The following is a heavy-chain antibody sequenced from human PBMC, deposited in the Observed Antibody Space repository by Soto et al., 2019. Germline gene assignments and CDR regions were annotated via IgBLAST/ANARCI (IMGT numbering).Heavy chain of an antibody. D-gene: IGHD1-26*01. Sequence: QVQLVECGGGVVQPGRSLRLTCAASGFTLSHYAMHWVRQAPGKGLEWVALMSYDGSNEYYADSVKGRFTISRDNSKNTLYLQMNSLRAEDTAVYYCAKDGSHNFDYWGQGTLVTVSS. CDR1: GFTLSHYA. CDR2: MSYDGSNE. V-gene: IGHV3-30*18. J-gene: IGHJ4*02. CDR3: AKDGSHNFDY.